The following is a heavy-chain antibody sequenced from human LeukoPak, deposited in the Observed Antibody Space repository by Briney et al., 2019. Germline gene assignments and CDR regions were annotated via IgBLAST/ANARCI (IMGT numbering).Heavy chain of an antibody. J-gene: IGHJ6*03. D-gene: IGHD3-3*01. CDR2: IYHSGST. V-gene: IGHV4-38-2*01. CDR3: ARQGYYDFWSGYYTYYYYYYMDV. CDR1: GYSISSGYY. Sequence: KPSETLSLTCAVSGYSISSGYYWGWIRQPPGKGLEWIGSIYHSGSTYYNPSLKSRVTISVDTSKNQFSLKLSSVTAADTAVYYCARQGYYDFWSGYYTYYYYYYMDVWGKGTTVTVFS.